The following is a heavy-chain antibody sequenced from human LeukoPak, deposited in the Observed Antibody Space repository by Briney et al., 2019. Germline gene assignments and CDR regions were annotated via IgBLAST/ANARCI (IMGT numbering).Heavy chain of an antibody. CDR2: IYHSGST. V-gene: IGHV4-30-2*01. J-gene: IGHJ1*01. D-gene: IGHD6-6*01. CDR1: GGSISSGGYY. Sequence: SETLSLTCTVSGGSISSGGYYRSWIRQPPGKGLEWIGYIYHSGSTYYNPSLKSRVTISVDRSKNQISLKLSSVTAADTAVYYCARTQPDYSSSSEEYFQLWGQGTLVTVSS. CDR3: ARTQPDYSSSSEEYFQL.